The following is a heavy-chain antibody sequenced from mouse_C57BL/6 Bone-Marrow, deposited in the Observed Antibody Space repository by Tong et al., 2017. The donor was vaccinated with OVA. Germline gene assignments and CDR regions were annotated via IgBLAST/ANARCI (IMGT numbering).Heavy chain of an antibody. CDR2: IWAGGST. CDR1: GFSLTSYG. J-gene: IGHJ3*01. CDR3: ARDLYYDYDGFAY. Sequence: GFSLTSYGVHWVRQPPGKGLEWLGVIWAGGSTNYNSALMSRLSISKDNSKSQVFLKMNSLQSDDTAMYYCARDLYYDYDGFAYWVQGTLVTVSA. V-gene: IGHV2-9*02. D-gene: IGHD2-4*01.